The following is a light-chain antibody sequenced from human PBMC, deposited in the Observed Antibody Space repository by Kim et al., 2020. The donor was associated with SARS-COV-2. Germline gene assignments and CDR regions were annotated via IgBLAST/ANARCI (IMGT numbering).Light chain of an antibody. CDR2: GKN. CDR3: SSRDSSGDHVV. CDR1: SLRSYY. J-gene: IGLJ2*01. V-gene: IGLV3-19*01. Sequence: AWGQTVRITCEGDSLRSYYASWYQQKRGEAPVLVIYGKNNRRAGIPDGFSGSSAGNTASLTITGAQAEDEADYYCSSRDSSGDHVVFGGGTQLTVL.